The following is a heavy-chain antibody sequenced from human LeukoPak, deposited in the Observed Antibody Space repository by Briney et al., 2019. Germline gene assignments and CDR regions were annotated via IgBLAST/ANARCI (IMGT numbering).Heavy chain of an antibody. V-gene: IGHV3-53*01. CDR3: ATWPGGWYGEDS. Sequence: GGSLRLSCAASGFTVSSNFMSWVRQAPGKGLEWVSVIYGGGSTYYADSVKGRFTISRDTSKNTLYLQMNSLRAEDTAVYYCATWPGGWYGEDSWGQGTLVTVSS. D-gene: IGHD6-19*01. CDR1: GFTVSSNF. J-gene: IGHJ4*02. CDR2: IYGGGST.